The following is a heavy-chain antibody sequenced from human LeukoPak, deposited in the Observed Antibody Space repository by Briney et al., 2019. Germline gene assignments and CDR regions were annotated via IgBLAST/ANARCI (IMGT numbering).Heavy chain of an antibody. D-gene: IGHD3-22*01. Sequence: PSETLSLTCAVYGGSFSGYYWSWIRQPPGKGLEWIGEINHSGSTNYNPSLKSRVTISVDTSKYQFSLKLSSVTAADTAVYYCARGRYYDSSGYSYYYYGMDVWGQGTTVTVSS. V-gene: IGHV4-34*01. CDR2: INHSGST. CDR3: ARGRYYDSSGYSYYYYGMDV. J-gene: IGHJ6*02. CDR1: GGSFSGYY.